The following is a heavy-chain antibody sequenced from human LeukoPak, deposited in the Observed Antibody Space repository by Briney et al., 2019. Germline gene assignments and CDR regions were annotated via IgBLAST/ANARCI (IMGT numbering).Heavy chain of an antibody. J-gene: IGHJ5*02. CDR2: ISADKGNT. Sequence: ASVKVSCKASGNTFTSYGISWVRQAPGQGLEWMGWISADKGNTNYAQKLQGRVTMTTDTSTSTAYMELRSLRSDDTAVYYCARVALGVNRGYCGGGSCYSGPWGQGTLVTVSS. V-gene: IGHV1-18*01. CDR3: ARVALGVNRGYCGGGSCYSGP. D-gene: IGHD2-15*01. CDR1: GNTFTSYG.